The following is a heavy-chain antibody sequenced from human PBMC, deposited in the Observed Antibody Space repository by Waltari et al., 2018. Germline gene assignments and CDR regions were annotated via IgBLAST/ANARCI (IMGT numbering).Heavy chain of an antibody. J-gene: IGHJ3*02. CDR2: HYPGHSDT. CDR3: TREWEVFDM. V-gene: IGHV5-51*01. CDR1: GYIFSNYW. Sequence: EVQLVQSGAEVKKPGESLKISCKTSGYIFSNYWIAWVRQMPGKGLEWMGNHYPGHSDTRDSPSFQGKVTISADKSINTAYVQWSSLKASDTAMYYCTREWEVFDMWGQGTMVTVSS. D-gene: IGHD1-26*01.